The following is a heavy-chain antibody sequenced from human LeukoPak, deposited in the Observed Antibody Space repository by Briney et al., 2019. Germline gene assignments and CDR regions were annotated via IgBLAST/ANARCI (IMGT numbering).Heavy chain of an antibody. CDR2: INPNSGGT. CDR1: GYTFTGYY. V-gene: IGHV1-2*02. Sequence: ASVKVSCKASGYTFTGYYMHWVRQAPGQGLEWMGWINPNSGGTNYAQKFQGRVTMTRDTSISTAYMELSRLRSDDTAVYYCATSYSSGWHSLDFDYWGQGTLVTVSS. CDR3: ATSYSSGWHSLDFDY. D-gene: IGHD6-19*01. J-gene: IGHJ4*02.